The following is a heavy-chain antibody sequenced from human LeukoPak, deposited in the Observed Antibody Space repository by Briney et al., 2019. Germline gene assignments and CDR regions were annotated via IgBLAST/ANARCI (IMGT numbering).Heavy chain of an antibody. Sequence: ASVKVSCKASGYTFTSYGISWVRQAPGQGLEWMGWISAYNGNTNYAQKLQGRVTMTTDTSTSTAYMELRSLRSDDTAVYYCARYSSGTYYYDSSGYYYFDYWGQGTLVTVSS. CDR3: ARYSSGTYYYDSSGYYYFDY. V-gene: IGHV1-18*01. J-gene: IGHJ4*02. CDR1: GYTFTSYG. CDR2: ISAYNGNT. D-gene: IGHD3-22*01.